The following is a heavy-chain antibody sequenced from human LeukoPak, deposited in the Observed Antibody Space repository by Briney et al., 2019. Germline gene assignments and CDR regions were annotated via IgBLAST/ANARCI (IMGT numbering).Heavy chain of an antibody. D-gene: IGHD3-3*01. V-gene: IGHV3-23*01. CDR2: ISGSGGST. J-gene: IGHJ4*02. CDR3: ATYDRITIFGVVRGTRKFDY. CDR1: GFTFSSYA. Sequence: SGGSLRLSCAASGFTFSSYAMSWVRQAPGKGLEWVSAISGSGGSTYYADSVKGRFTISRDNSKNTLYLQMNSLRAEDTAVYYCATYDRITIFGVVRGTRKFDYWGQGTLVTVSS.